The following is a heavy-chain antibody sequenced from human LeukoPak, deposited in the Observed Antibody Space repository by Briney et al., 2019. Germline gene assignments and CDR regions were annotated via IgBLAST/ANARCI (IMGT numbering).Heavy chain of an antibody. CDR3: ARDVAGGHIVVVPAASFDP. D-gene: IGHD2-2*01. J-gene: IGHJ5*02. CDR1: GYTFTGYY. CDR2: INPNSGGT. Sequence: ASVTASCKASGYTFTGYYMHWVRQAPGQGLEWMGWINPNSGGTNYAQKFQGRVTMTRDTSISTAYMELSRLRSDDTAVYYCARDVAGGHIVVVPAASFDPWGQGTLVTVSS. V-gene: IGHV1-2*02.